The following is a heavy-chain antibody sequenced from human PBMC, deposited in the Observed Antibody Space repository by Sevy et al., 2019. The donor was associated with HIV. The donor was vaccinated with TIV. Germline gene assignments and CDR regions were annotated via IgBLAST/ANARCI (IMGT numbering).Heavy chain of an antibody. Sequence: GGSLRLSCAASGFTFSSYAMHWVRQAPGKGLEWVAVISYDGSNKYYADSVKGRFTISRDNSKNTLYLQMNSLRAEDTAVYYCARDRPHSGYSSNWYNYYYGMDVWGQGTTVTVSS. D-gene: IGHD6-13*01. CDR3: ARDRPHSGYSSNWYNYYYGMDV. J-gene: IGHJ6*02. CDR2: ISYDGSNK. V-gene: IGHV3-30*04. CDR1: GFTFSSYA.